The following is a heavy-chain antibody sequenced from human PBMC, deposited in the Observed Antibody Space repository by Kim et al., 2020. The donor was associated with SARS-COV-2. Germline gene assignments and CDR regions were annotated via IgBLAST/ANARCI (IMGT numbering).Heavy chain of an antibody. CDR3: ARESVNYDSSGYSPGFDY. CDR1: GFTFSSYG. CDR2: IWYDGSNK. D-gene: IGHD3-22*01. V-gene: IGHV3-33*01. Sequence: GGSLRLSCAASGFTFSSYGMHWVRQAPGKGLEWVAVIWYDGSNKYYADSVKGRFTISRDNSKNTLYLQMNSLRAEDTAVYYCARESVNYDSSGYSPGFDYWGQGTLVTVSS. J-gene: IGHJ4*02.